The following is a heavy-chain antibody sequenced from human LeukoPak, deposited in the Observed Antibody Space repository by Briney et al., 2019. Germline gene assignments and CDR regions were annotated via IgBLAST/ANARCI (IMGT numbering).Heavy chain of an antibody. J-gene: IGHJ4*02. V-gene: IGHV1-69*13. D-gene: IGHD3-22*01. CDR3: ARTYYYDSSGYYGGGFDY. Sequence: SVKVSCKASGGTFSSYAISWVRQAPGQGLEWMGGIIPIFGTANYAQKFQGRVTITADGSTSTAYTELSSLRSEDTAVYYCARTYYYDSSGYYGGGFDYWGQGTLVTVSS. CDR1: GGTFSSYA. CDR2: IIPIFGTA.